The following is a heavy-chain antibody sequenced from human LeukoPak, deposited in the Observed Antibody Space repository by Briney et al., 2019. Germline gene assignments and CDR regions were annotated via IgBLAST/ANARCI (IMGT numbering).Heavy chain of an antibody. V-gene: IGHV3-30*18. CDR2: ISYDGSNK. CDR3: AKEMVRGPHAHFQH. D-gene: IGHD3-10*01. Sequence: GGSLRLSCAASGFTFSSYGMHWVRQAPGKGLEWVAVISYDGSNKYYADSVKGRFTISRDNSKNTLYLQMNSLRAEDTAVYYCAKEMVRGPHAHFQHWGQGTLVTVSS. J-gene: IGHJ1*01. CDR1: GFTFSSYG.